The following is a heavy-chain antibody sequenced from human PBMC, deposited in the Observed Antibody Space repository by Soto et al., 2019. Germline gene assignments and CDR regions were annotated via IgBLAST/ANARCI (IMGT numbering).Heavy chain of an antibody. CDR1: GGSISSSSYY. CDR2: IYYSGST. V-gene: IGHV4-39*01. J-gene: IGHJ4*02. Sequence: SETLSLTCTVSGGSISSSSYYWGWIRQPPGKGLEWIGSIYYSGSTYYNPSLKSRVTISVDTSKNQFSLKLSSVTAADTAVYYCARLIGAYDYIWGSYRFDYWGQGTLVTVSS. D-gene: IGHD3-16*02. CDR3: ARLIGAYDYIWGSYRFDY.